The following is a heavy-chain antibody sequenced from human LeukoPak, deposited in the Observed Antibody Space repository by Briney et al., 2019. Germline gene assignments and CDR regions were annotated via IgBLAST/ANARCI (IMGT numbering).Heavy chain of an antibody. CDR2: ISYDGSNK. CDR3: ASMTPTYATFDY. J-gene: IGHJ4*02. Sequence: GRSLRLSCAASGFTFNTYGMHWVRQAPGEGLEWVAVISYDGSNKYYADSVKGRFTISRDTSKNTLYLQMNSLRAEDTAVYYCASMTPTYATFDYWGQGTLVTVSS. CDR1: GFTFNTYG. V-gene: IGHV3-30*03. D-gene: IGHD1-1*01.